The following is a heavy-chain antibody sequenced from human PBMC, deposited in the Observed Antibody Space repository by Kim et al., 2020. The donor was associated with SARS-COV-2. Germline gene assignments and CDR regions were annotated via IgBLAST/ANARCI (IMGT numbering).Heavy chain of an antibody. CDR3: AKASYSSSWYRGWYFHL. Sequence: SLRLSCAASGFTFDDYAMHWVRQAPGKGLEWVSGISWNSGSIGYADSVKGRFTISRDNAKNSLYLQMNSLRAEDTALYYCAKASYSSSWYRGWYFHLW. CDR2: ISWNSGSI. V-gene: IGHV3-9*01. CDR1: GFTFDDYA. J-gene: IGHJ2*01. D-gene: IGHD6-13*01.